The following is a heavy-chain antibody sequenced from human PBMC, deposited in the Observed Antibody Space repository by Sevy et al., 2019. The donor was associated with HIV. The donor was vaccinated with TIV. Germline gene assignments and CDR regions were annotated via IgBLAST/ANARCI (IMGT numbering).Heavy chain of an antibody. D-gene: IGHD2-15*01. J-gene: IGHJ4*02. V-gene: IGHV3-30*18. CDR1: GFIFNNYD. CDR2: VSYDGADK. CDR3: AKDMVDCSGGTCYSGAVSPFES. Sequence: RGSLRLSCAASGFIFNNYDMYWIRQAPGKGLEWVATVSYDGADKDYADIVKGRFTISRDSSRSMLYLQMSSLRPEDTGVYFCAKDMVDCSGGTCYSGAVSPFESWGQGTLVTVSS.